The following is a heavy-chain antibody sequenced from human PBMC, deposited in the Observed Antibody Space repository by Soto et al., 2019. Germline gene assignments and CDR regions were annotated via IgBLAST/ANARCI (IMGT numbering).Heavy chain of an antibody. Sequence: QVQLQESGPGLVKPSETLSLTCNVSGGSIRSYYWSWVRQPAGKPLEWIGRIYTNGSTNYNPSLKSRVSMSVDTSKNQFSLEVTSVTAADTAVYYCAREGASGFGMDVWGLGTTVTVSS. V-gene: IGHV4-4*07. CDR2: IYTNGST. J-gene: IGHJ6*02. CDR3: AREGASGFGMDV. CDR1: GGSIRSYY. D-gene: IGHD1-26*01.